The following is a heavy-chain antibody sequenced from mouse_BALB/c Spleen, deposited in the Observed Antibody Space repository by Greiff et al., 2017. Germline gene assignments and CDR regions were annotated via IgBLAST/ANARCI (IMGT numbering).Heavy chain of an antibody. Sequence: EVKLVESGGGLVQPGGSLRLSCATSGFTFTDYYMSWVRQPPGKALEWLGFIRNKANGYTTEYSASVKGRFTISRDNSQSILYLQMNTLRAEDTAMYYCTRDDRSLTYAMDYWGQGTSVTVSS. V-gene: IGHV7-3*02. CDR1: GFTFTDYY. CDR2: IRNKANGYTT. D-gene: IGHD4-1*01. J-gene: IGHJ4*01. CDR3: TRDDRSLTYAMDY.